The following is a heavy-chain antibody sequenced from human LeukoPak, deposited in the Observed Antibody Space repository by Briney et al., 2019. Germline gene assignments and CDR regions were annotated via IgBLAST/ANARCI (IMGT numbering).Heavy chain of an antibody. J-gene: IGHJ6*03. CDR3: AREYSSSWYDRYYYYYMDV. CDR2: IYTSGST. V-gene: IGHV4-4*07. CDR1: GGSISSYY. D-gene: IGHD6-13*01. Sequence: SETLSLTCTVSGGSISSYYWSWIRQPAGKGLEWIGRIYTSGSTNYNPSLKSRVTMSVDTSKNQFSLKLSSVTAADTAMYYCAREYSSSWYDRYYYYYMDVWGKGTTVTVSS.